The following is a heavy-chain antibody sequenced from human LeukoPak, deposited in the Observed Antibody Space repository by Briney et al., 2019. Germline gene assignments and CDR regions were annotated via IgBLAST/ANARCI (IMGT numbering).Heavy chain of an antibody. J-gene: IGHJ4*02. CDR3: AKARGGIVATIIDH. CDR2: ISRSGSGSNT. CDR1: GFTLSSYA. V-gene: IGHV3-23*01. Sequence: GGSLRLSCAASGFTLSSYAMSWVRQAPGKGLEWVAGISRSGSGSNTYYADSVKGRFTISRDSSKNTLFLHMNTLRAEDTAIYYCAKARGGIVATIIDHWGQGTLVTVSS. D-gene: IGHD5-12*01.